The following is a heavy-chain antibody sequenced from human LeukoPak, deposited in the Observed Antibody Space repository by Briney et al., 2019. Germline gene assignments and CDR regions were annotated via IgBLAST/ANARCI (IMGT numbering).Heavy chain of an antibody. CDR2: MNPNSGNT. CDR1: GYTFTSYD. CDR3: ARGSGYSYRDAFDI. D-gene: IGHD5-18*01. Sequence: GVSVKVSCKASGYTFTSYDINWVRQATGQGLEWMGWMNPNSGNTGYAQKFQGRVTITRNTSISTAYMELSSLRSEDTAVYYCARGSGYSYRDAFDIWGQGTMVTVSS. V-gene: IGHV1-8*03. J-gene: IGHJ3*02.